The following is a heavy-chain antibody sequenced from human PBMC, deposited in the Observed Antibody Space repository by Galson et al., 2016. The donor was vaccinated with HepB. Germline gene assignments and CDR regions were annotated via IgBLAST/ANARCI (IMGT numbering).Heavy chain of an antibody. Sequence: SLRLSCAASGFTFNKFGPHWVRQAPGKGLEWVAVIWYDGTNRYYSDSVKGRSTISRDNSNNTLYLQMNSLRAEDTAVYYCARAHGDYQYYYFYMDVWGKGTTVTVSS. CDR2: IWYDGTNR. J-gene: IGHJ6*03. CDR3: ARAHGDYQYYYFYMDV. D-gene: IGHD4-17*01. CDR1: GFTFNKFG. V-gene: IGHV3-33*01.